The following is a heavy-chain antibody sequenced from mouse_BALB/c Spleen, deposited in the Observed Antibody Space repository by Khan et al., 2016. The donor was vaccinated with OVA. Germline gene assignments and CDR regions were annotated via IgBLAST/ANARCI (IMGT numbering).Heavy chain of an antibody. CDR3: ARSNYGTFAY. CDR1: GFTFSSFS. D-gene: IGHD2-1*01. CDR2: ISSGGDNT. V-gene: IGHV5-9*03. Sequence: EVELVESGGGLVKPGGSLKLSCAASGFTFSSFSMSWVRQTPEKRLEWVATISSGGDNTFYSDSVKGRFTISRDNAKNNRSLQRSSLRSEDTALYYCARSNYGTFAYWGQGTLVTVSA. J-gene: IGHJ3*01.